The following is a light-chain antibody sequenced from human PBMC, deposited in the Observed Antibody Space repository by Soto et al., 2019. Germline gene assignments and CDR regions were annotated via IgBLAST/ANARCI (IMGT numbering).Light chain of an antibody. CDR2: DAS. V-gene: IGKV1-5*01. CDR3: QQYNSYLA. J-gene: IGKJ1*01. Sequence: DIQMTQSPSTLSASVGDRVTIPCRASQSISSWFAWYQQKPGTAPKLLIYDASSFESGAPTRFSGSGSGTELTLTISSLQPDDFATYYCQQYNSYLAFGQGTKVDIK. CDR1: QSISSW.